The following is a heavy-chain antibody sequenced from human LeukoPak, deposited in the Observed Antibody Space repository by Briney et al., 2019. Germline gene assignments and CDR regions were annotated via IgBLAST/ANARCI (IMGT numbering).Heavy chain of an antibody. D-gene: IGHD6-13*01. CDR2: IHHSGST. V-gene: IGHV4-34*01. CDR3: ARVAAGIGFFQH. CDR1: GGSFSGYY. Sequence: PSETLSLTCAVYGGSFSGYYWGWLRQPPGKGLEWIGNIHHSGSTYYNPSLKSRVTISVDTSKNQLSLKLSSVTAADTAVYYCARVAAGIGFFQHWGQGTLVTVSS. J-gene: IGHJ1*01.